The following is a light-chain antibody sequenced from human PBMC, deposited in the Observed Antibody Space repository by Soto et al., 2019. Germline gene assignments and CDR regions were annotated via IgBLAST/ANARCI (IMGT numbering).Light chain of an antibody. CDR2: DAS. CDR1: QDISKY. V-gene: IGKV1-33*01. J-gene: IGKJ4*01. Sequence: DIQMTQSPSSLSASVGDRVTITCQASQDISKYLNWYQQRPGKAPKLLIYDASSLEAGVPSRFTGSGSGTDFTFTISILQPEDIATYYCQQYDNPPVTFGGGTKVEIK. CDR3: QQYDNPPVT.